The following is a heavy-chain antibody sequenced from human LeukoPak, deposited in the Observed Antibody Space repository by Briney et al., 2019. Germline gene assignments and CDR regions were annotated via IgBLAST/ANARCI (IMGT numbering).Heavy chain of an antibody. J-gene: IGHJ4*02. CDR2: ISSGGTTI. V-gene: IGHV3-48*04. CDR1: GFTFSSYS. D-gene: IGHD2-2*03. Sequence: GGSLRLSCAASGFTFSSYSMNWVRQAPGKGLEWLSYISSGGTTIYYADSVKGRFTISRDNAKNSLYLQMNSLRAEDTAVYYCAKGGWIDYWGQGTLVTVSS. CDR3: AKGGWIDY.